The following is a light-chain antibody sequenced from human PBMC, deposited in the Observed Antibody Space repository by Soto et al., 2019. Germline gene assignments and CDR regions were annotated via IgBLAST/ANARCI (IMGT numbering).Light chain of an antibody. J-gene: IGKJ5*01. CDR1: HDIRDH. V-gene: IGKV1-33*01. Sequence: IQMTQSPSSLSASVGDRVTLTCQASHDIRDHLNWYQQKPGKPPKLLIYDASNLQTGVPSRFSGSGSGTGFTFTISSLQPEDFATYYCQQYESLPLTFGQGTRLEIK. CDR3: QQYESLPLT. CDR2: DAS.